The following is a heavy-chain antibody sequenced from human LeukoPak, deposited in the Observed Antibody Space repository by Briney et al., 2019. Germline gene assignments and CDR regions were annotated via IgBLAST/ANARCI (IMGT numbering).Heavy chain of an antibody. CDR3: ASDSGYDYRFDY. CDR2: ISSSSSTI. J-gene: IGHJ4*02. V-gene: IGHV3-48*02. D-gene: IGHD5-12*01. CDR1: GFTFSSYW. Sequence: PGGSLRLSCAAYGFTFSSYWMSWVRQAPGKGLEWVSYISSSSSTIYYADSVKGRFTISRDNAKNSLYLQMNSLRDEDTAVYYCASDSGYDYRFDYWGQGTLVTVSS.